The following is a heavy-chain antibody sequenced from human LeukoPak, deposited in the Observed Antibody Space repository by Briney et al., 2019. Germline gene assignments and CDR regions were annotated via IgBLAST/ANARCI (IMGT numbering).Heavy chain of an antibody. CDR3: AKEIDSSGYYGY. Sequence: SETLSLTCTVSGYSINNGYYWGWIRQPPGKGLEWIGSIYHSGSTHYNPSLKSRVTISVDTSKNQFSLKLSSVTAADTAVYYCAKEIDSSGYYGYWGQGTLVTVSS. CDR1: GYSINNGYY. V-gene: IGHV4-38-2*02. CDR2: IYHSGST. J-gene: IGHJ4*02. D-gene: IGHD3-22*01.